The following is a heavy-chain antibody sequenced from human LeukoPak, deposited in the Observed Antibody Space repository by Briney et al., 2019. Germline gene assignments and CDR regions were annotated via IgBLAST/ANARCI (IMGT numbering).Heavy chain of an antibody. CDR3: ARDLPPLSYYDILTGYYKDAFDI. V-gene: IGHV1-24*01. D-gene: IGHD3-9*01. J-gene: IGHJ3*02. CDR1: GYTLTELS. Sequence: ASVKVSCKVSGYTLTELSMHWVRQAPGKGLEWMGGFDPEDGETIYAQKFQGRVTMTEDTSTDTAYMELSSLRSDDTAVYYCARDLPPLSYYDILTGYYKDAFDIWGQGTMVTVSS. CDR2: FDPEDGET.